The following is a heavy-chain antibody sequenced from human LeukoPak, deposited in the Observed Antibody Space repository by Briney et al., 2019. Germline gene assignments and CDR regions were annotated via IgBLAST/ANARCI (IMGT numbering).Heavy chain of an antibody. CDR1: GGSISSYY. CDR3: ARGGTYYYDSSGYYYDPPNWFDP. CDR2: IYTSGST. V-gene: IGHV4-4*07. Sequence: PSETLSLTCTVSGGSISSYYWSWIRQPAGKGLEWIGRIYTSGSTNYNPSLKSRVTMSVDTSKNQFSLKLSSVTAADTAVYYCARGGTYYYDSSGYYYDPPNWFDPWGQGTLVTVSS. D-gene: IGHD3-22*01. J-gene: IGHJ5*02.